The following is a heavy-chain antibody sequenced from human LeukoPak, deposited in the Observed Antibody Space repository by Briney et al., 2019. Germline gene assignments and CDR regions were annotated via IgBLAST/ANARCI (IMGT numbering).Heavy chain of an antibody. J-gene: IGHJ4*02. CDR2: INHSGST. Sequence: SETLSLTCAVYGGSSSGYYWSWIRQPPGKGLEWIGEINHSGSTNYNPSLKSRVTISVDTSKNQFSLKLSSVTAADTAVYYCARDGGSGYYAYWGQGTLVTVSS. CDR3: ARDGGSGYYAY. CDR1: GGSSSGYY. D-gene: IGHD3-22*01. V-gene: IGHV4-34*01.